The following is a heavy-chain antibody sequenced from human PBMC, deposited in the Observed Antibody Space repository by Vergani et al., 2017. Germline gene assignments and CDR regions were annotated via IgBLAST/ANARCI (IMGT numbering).Heavy chain of an antibody. CDR1: GFTFTNHT. J-gene: IGHJ4*02. V-gene: IGHV3-21*02. CDR2: ISSTGAYI. Sequence: EVQLVESGGGLVKPGGSLRLSCAGSGFTFTNHTMTWVRQAPGKGLEWVSSISSTGAYIHYADSVKGRFTISRDNPKKSLFLQLNSLRDGDTAVYYCTSRVTAAGGLDYWREGALVTVSS. CDR3: TSRVTAAGGLDY. D-gene: IGHD6-13*01.